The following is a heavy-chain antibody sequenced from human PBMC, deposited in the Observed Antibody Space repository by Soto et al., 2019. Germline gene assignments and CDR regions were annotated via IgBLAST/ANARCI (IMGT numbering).Heavy chain of an antibody. CDR2: ISAYNGNT. CDR3: ARVLRFLEWFDMDV. Sequence: QVQLVQSGAEVKKPGASVKVSCKASGYTFTSYGISWVRQAPGQGLEWMGWISAYNGNTNYAQKFQGRVTMTRDTSISTAYMELSRLRSDDTAVYYCARVLRFLEWFDMDVWGQGTTVTVSS. J-gene: IGHJ6*02. V-gene: IGHV1-18*01. CDR1: GYTFTSYG. D-gene: IGHD3-3*01.